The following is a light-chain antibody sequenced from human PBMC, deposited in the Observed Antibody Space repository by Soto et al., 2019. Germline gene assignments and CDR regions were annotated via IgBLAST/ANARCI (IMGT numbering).Light chain of an antibody. J-gene: IGLJ3*02. V-gene: IGLV2-14*01. CDR3: CLSPGSLTWL. Sequence: QSALTQPASVSGSPGQSITISCTGTGSDVGGYNYVSWYQQHPGKAPKLMIYEVSNRPSGVSNRFSGSKSGSTASLTISGLQAEDEAEYYCCLSPGSLTWLFGGGTKLTVL. CDR1: GSDVGGYNY. CDR2: EVS.